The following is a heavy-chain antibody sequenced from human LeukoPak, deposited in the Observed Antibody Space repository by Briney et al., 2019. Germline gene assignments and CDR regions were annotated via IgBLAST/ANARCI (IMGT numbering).Heavy chain of an antibody. CDR1: GYSFISYW. CDR2: IYPTDSDT. J-gene: IGHJ3*02. CDR3: ARGVQLQPYDAFDI. D-gene: IGHD1-1*01. Sequence: TGESLKISCKGSGYSFISYWIAWVRQMPGKGLEWMGIIYPTDSDTRYSPSFQGQVTISADKSISTAYLQWSSLKASDTAMYYCARGVQLQPYDAFDIWGQGTMVTVSS. V-gene: IGHV5-51*01.